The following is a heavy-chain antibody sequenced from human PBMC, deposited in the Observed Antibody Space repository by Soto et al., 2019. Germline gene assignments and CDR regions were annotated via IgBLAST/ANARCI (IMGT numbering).Heavy chain of an antibody. CDR2: IYHSGST. CDR1: GGSISSGGYS. V-gene: IGHV4-30-2*01. J-gene: IGHJ4*02. CDR3: ARVSDC. Sequence: QLQLQESGSGLVKPSQTLSLTCAVSGGSISSGGYSWSWIRQPPGKGLEWIGYIYHSGSTYYFASQKSRVTISVDRFKIQFSLKLRSVYAADTAVYYCARVSDCCGEGTLFNVSS.